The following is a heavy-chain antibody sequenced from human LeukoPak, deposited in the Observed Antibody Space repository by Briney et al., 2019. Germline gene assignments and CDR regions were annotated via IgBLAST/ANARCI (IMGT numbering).Heavy chain of an antibody. J-gene: IGHJ4*02. CDR1: GFTFSSYA. D-gene: IGHD2-2*01. CDR2: ISGSGGST. Sequence: GGSLRLSCAASGFTFSSYAMHWVRQAPGKGLEWVSAISGSGGSTYYADSVKGRFTISRENSKNTLYLQMNSLRAEDTAVYYCAKGTVVVPAPGDLIGDWGQGTLVTVSS. CDR3: AKGTVVVPAPGDLIGD. V-gene: IGHV3-23*01.